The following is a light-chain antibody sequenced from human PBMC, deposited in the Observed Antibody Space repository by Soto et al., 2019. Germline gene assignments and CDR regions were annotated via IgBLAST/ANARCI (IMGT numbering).Light chain of an antibody. Sequence: DIQMTQSPYTLSASAGDRVTITCRASQSISSWLAWYQQKQGKAPKLLIYKASTLESGVPLRFGGSGSGTEFTLTISSLQPDDFATYHCQQYSSYSWTFCQGTKVEIK. CDR2: KAS. CDR1: QSISSW. V-gene: IGKV1-5*03. J-gene: IGKJ1*01. CDR3: QQYSSYSWT.